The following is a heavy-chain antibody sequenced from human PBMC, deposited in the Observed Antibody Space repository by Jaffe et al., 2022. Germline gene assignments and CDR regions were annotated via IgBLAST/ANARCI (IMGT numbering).Heavy chain of an antibody. D-gene: IGHD3-3*01. CDR1: GFTFSNAW. V-gene: IGHV3-15*01. CDR2: IKSKTDGGTT. Sequence: EVQLVESGGGLVKPGGSLRLSCAASGFTFSNAWMSWVRQAPGKGLEWVGRIKSKTDGGTTDYAAPVKGRFTISRDDSKNTLYLQMNSLKTEDTAVYYCTAPYYDFWSGYYVGYYFDYWGQGTLVTVSS. J-gene: IGHJ4*02. CDR3: TAPYYDFWSGYYVGYYFDY.